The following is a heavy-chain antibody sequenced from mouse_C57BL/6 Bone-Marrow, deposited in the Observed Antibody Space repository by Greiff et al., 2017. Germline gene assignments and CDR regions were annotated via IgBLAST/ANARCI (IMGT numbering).Heavy chain of an antibody. CDR1: GFTFSSYA. Sequence: EVNLVESGGGLVKPGGSLKLSCAASGFTFSSYAMSWVRQTPEKRLEWVATISDGGSYTYYPDNVKGRFTISRDNAKNNLYLQMSHLKSEDTAMYYCARDSYYYGSSYDAMDYWGQGTSVTVSS. V-gene: IGHV5-4*01. J-gene: IGHJ4*01. CDR3: ARDSYYYGSSYDAMDY. CDR2: ISDGGSYT. D-gene: IGHD1-1*01.